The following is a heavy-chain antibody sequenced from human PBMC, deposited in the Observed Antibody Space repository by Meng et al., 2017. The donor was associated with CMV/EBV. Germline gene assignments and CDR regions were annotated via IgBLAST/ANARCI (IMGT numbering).Heavy chain of an antibody. Sequence: ASVKVSCKASGYPFRDNNIHCVRQAPGQGLEWMAIIDPGNGRTMYAQKFRGRVTMTRDTSTTTVYMEVNSLGSDDVAVYYCAREGGIEGARVGGGFDSWGQGTQVTVSS. CDR1: GYPFRDNN. V-gene: IGHV1-46*01. J-gene: IGHJ4*02. CDR2: IDPGNGRT. CDR3: AREGGIEGARVGGGFDS. D-gene: IGHD3-16*01.